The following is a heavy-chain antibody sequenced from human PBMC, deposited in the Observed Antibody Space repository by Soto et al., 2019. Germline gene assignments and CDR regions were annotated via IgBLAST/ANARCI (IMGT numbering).Heavy chain of an antibody. CDR3: ARVPYYDFWSGYYTANYYYYGMDV. D-gene: IGHD3-3*01. J-gene: IGHJ6*02. CDR1: GYTFTGYY. CDR2: INPNSGGT. V-gene: IGHV1-2*02. Sequence: ASVKVSCKASGYTFTGYYMHWVRQAPGQGLEWMGWINPNSGGTNYAQKFQGRVTMTRDTSISTAYMELSRLRSDDTAVYYCARVPYYDFWSGYYTANYYYYGMDVWGRGTTVTVSS.